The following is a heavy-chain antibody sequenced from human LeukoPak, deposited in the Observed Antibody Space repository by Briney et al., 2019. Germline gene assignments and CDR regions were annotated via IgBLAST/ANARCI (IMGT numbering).Heavy chain of an antibody. CDR3: ATDSSSYDAFDI. CDR1: GGSISSSSYY. V-gene: IGHV4-39*07. D-gene: IGHD6-6*01. CDR2: IYYSGRT. Sequence: SETLSLTCTVSGGSISSSSYYWGWIRQPPGKGLEWVGNIYYSGRTYYNPSLKSRVTISLDTSKNQFSLRLSSVTAADTAVYHCATDSSSYDAFDIWGQGTMVTVSS. J-gene: IGHJ3*02.